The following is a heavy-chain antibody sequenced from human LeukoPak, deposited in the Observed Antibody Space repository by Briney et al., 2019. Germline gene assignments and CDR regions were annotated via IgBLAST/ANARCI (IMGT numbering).Heavy chain of an antibody. J-gene: IGHJ3*02. CDR1: GFTFSDYY. D-gene: IGHD2-2*01. Sequence: GGSLRLSCAASGFTFSDYYMNWIRQAPGKGLEWVSYISSSDSTIYYADSVKGRFTISRDNAKNSLYLQMNSLRAEDTAVYYCARERGGYCSSTSCPRAFDIWGQGTMVTVSS. CDR2: ISSSDSTI. V-gene: IGHV3-11*04. CDR3: ARERGGYCSSTSCPRAFDI.